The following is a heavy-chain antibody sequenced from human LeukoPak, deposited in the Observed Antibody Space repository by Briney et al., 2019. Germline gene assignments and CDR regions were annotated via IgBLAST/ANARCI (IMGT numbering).Heavy chain of an antibody. D-gene: IGHD6-13*01. J-gene: IGHJ4*02. CDR2: ISTYNDNT. V-gene: IGHV1-18*04. Sequence: ASVKVSCTASGYTSTSYGISWVRQAPGQGLEWMGWISTYNDNTNYAQKFQGRVSMTKDTSTSTAYMEVRSLRYDDTAVYYCARADKQQLVSYFDYWGQGTLVTVSS. CDR3: ARADKQQLVSYFDY. CDR1: GYTSTSYG.